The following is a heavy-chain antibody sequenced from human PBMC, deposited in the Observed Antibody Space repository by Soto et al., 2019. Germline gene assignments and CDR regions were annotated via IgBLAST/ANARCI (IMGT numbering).Heavy chain of an antibody. CDR2: ISYDGSNK. Sequence: QVQLVESGGGLVQPGRSLRLSCAASGFTFSSYGMHWVRQAPGKGLEWVAVISYDGSNKYYADSVKGRFTISRDNSKKTLYLQMNSLRAEDTAVYYCAKILGYCSSSSCSKDFDYYYGMDVWGQGTTVTVSS. V-gene: IGHV3-30*18. CDR1: GFTFSSYG. D-gene: IGHD2-15*01. J-gene: IGHJ6*02. CDR3: AKILGYCSSSSCSKDFDYYYGMDV.